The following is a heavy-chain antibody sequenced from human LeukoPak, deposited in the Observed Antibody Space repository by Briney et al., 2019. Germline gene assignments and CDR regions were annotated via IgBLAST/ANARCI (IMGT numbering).Heavy chain of an antibody. D-gene: IGHD4-11*01. J-gene: IGHJ5*02. V-gene: IGHV3-48*01. CDR2: ISSSSSTI. CDR1: GFTFSSYA. CDR3: ARVYYSNYNWFDP. Sequence: GGSLRLSCAASGFTFSSYAMNWVRQAPGKGLEWVSYISSSSSTIYYADSVKGRFTISRDNAKNSLYLQMNSLRAEDTAVYYCARVYYSNYNWFDPWGQGTLVTVSS.